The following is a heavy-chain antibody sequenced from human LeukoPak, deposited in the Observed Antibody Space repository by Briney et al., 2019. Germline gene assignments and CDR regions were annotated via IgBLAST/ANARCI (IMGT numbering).Heavy chain of an antibody. D-gene: IGHD6-13*01. CDR2: INPSGGST. CDR3: ARYSSSWYTLDY. V-gene: IGHV1-46*01. J-gene: IGHJ4*02. Sequence: ASVKVSCKASGYTFTSYYMHWVRQAPGQGLEWMGIINPSGGSTSYAQKFQGRVTMTRDMSTSTVYMELSSLRSEDTAVYHCARYSSSWYTLDYWGQGTLVTVSS. CDR1: GYTFTSYY.